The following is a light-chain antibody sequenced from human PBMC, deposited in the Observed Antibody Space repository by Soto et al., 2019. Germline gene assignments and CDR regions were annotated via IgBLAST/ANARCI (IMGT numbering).Light chain of an antibody. J-gene: IGKJ4*02. CDR3: QQRGDWPALT. CDR1: RNINNF. Sequence: ETVLTQSPSTLSLSPGERPTLSCRASRNINNFLAWYQQKPGQAPRLLIYDAAKRAPGVPARFSGSGSGADFPLTISSRESEDDGVYYCQQRGDWPALTFGGGTKVEI. CDR2: DAA. V-gene: IGKV3-11*01.